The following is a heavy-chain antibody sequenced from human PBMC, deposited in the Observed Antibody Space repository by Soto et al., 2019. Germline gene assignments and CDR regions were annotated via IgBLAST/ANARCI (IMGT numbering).Heavy chain of an antibody. CDR2: IYYSGST. V-gene: IGHV4-31*03. Sequence: QVQLQESGPGLVKPSQTLSLTCTVSGGSISSGGYYWSWIRQHPGKGLEWIGYIYYSGSTYYNPSLQSRVTISVDTSKNPFSLKLSSVTAADTAVYYCALLRGATDAFDIWGQGTMVTVSS. CDR1: GGSISSGGYY. D-gene: IGHD3-10*01. J-gene: IGHJ3*02. CDR3: ALLRGATDAFDI.